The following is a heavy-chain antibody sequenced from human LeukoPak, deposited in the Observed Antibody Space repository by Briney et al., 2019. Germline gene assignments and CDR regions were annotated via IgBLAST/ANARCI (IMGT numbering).Heavy chain of an antibody. Sequence: SETLSLTCAVYGGSFSGYYWSWIRQPPGKGLEWIGEINHSGSTNYNPSLKSRVTISVDTSKNQFSLKLSSVTAADTAVYYCARTRSGFVVVPAAIRARGAFDIWGQGTMVTVSS. V-gene: IGHV4-34*01. CDR2: INHSGST. CDR3: ARTRSGFVVVPAAIRARGAFDI. CDR1: GGSFSGYY. D-gene: IGHD2-2*02. J-gene: IGHJ3*02.